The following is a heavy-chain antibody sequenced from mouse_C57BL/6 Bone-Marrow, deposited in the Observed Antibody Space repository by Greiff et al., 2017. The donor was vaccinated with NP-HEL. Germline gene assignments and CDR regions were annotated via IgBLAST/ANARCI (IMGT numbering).Heavy chain of an antibody. CDR3: AREGATEPYAMDY. CDR1: GYAFSSYW. V-gene: IGHV1-80*01. J-gene: IGHJ4*01. Sequence: QVQLQQSGAELVKPGASVKISCKASGYAFSSYWMNWVKQRPGKGLEWIGQIYPGDGDTNYNGKFKGKATLTADKSSSTAYMQLSSLTSEDSAVYFCAREGATEPYAMDYWGQGTSVTVSS. CDR2: IYPGDGDT.